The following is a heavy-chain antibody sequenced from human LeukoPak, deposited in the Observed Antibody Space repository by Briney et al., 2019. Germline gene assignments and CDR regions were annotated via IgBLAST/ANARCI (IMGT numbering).Heavy chain of an antibody. CDR1: GFTFSNYD. Sequence: GGSLRLSCAASGFTFSNYDMHWVRQAPGKGLEWVAFIRNDVSQKYYVDSVKGRFAISRDNSKNTLNLQMSSLRSEDTAVYYCATSGYGGKYYSYYYMGVWGKGTTVTVSS. D-gene: IGHD3-22*01. CDR3: ATSGYGGKYYSYYYMGV. J-gene: IGHJ6*03. V-gene: IGHV3-30*02. CDR2: IRNDVSQK.